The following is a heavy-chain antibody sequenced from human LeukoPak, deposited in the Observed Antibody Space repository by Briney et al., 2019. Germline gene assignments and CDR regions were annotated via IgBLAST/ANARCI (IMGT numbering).Heavy chain of an antibody. CDR2: INPNSGGT. CDR1: GYTFTGYY. V-gene: IGHV1-2*02. CDR3: ARVDIAARVPDY. Sequence: GASVKVSFKASGYTFTGYYMHWVRQAPGQGLEWMGWINPNSGGTNYAQKFQGRVTMTRDTSISTAYMELSRLRSDDTAVYYCARVDIAARVPDYWGQGTLVTVSS. J-gene: IGHJ4*02. D-gene: IGHD6-6*01.